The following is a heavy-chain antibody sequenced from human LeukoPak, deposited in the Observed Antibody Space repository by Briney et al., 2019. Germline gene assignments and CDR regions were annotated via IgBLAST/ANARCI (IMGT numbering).Heavy chain of an antibody. V-gene: IGHV3-74*03. CDR3: ARDSIAGGYFDY. CDR2: INGDRSNT. Sequence: GGSLRLSCAASGFTFSSHWMHWVRQAPGKGLVWVSRINGDRSNTTYADSVKGRFTISRDNAKNSLYLQMNSLRAEDTAVDYCARDSIAGGYFDYWGQGTLVTVSS. CDR1: GFTFSSHW. D-gene: IGHD6-6*01. J-gene: IGHJ4*02.